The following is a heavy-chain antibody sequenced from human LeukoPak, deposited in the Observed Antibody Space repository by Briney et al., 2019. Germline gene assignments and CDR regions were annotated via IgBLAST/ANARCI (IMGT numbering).Heavy chain of an antibody. V-gene: IGHV1-69*06. Sequence: ASVKVSCKASGGTLSNYAISWVRQAPGQGLEWMGGIIPIFGTTNYAQKFQGRVTITADKSTTTAYMELSSLRSDDTAVYYCASGLHIDYWGQGTLVTVSS. CDR3: ASGLHIDY. D-gene: IGHD5-24*01. CDR2: IIPIFGTT. J-gene: IGHJ4*02. CDR1: GGTLSNYA.